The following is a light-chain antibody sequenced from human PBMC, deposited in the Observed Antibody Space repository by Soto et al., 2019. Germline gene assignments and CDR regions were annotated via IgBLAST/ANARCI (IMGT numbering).Light chain of an antibody. V-gene: IGLV1-40*01. Sequence: SVLTQPPSVSGAPGQRVTISCTGSSSNIGAGYDVSWYQQLPGTAPKFLIYGNTDRPSGVPDRFSGSKSGTSASLAITGLQAEDEADYYCQSYDSSLSGYVFGTGTKVTVL. CDR2: GNT. J-gene: IGLJ1*01. CDR1: SSNIGAGYD. CDR3: QSYDSSLSGYV.